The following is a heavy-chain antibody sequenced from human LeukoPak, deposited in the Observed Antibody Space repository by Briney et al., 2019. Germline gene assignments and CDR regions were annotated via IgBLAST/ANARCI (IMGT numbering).Heavy chain of an antibody. J-gene: IGHJ3*02. CDR3: ARRRDGYNGAFDI. D-gene: IGHD5-24*01. Sequence: GGSLRLSCAASGFTFSIYWMHWVRQAPGKGLVWVSRINSDGSSTSYADSVKGRFTISRDNAKNTLFLQMNSLRAEDTAVYYCARRRDGYNGAFDIWGQGTMVTVSS. CDR1: GFTFSIYW. V-gene: IGHV3-74*01. CDR2: INSDGSST.